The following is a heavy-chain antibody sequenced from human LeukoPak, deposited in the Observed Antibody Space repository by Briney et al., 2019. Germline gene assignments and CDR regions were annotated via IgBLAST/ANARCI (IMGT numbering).Heavy chain of an antibody. V-gene: IGHV4-30-2*01. Sequence: SQTLSLTCTVSGGSISSGGYYWSWIRQPPGKGLEWIGYIYHSGSTYYNPSLKSRVTISVDRSKNQFSLKLSSVTAADTAVYYCARVRSIAARLFDIWGQGTMVTVSS. CDR1: GGSISSGGYY. CDR2: IYHSGST. CDR3: ARVRSIAARLFDI. J-gene: IGHJ3*02. D-gene: IGHD6-6*01.